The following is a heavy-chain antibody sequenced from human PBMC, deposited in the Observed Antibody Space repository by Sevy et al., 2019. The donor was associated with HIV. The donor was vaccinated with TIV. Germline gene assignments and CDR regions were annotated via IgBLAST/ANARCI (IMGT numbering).Heavy chain of an antibody. CDR3: AEYFY. J-gene: IGHJ4*02. CDR1: GFTFSNCE. V-gene: IGHV3-48*03. CDR2: ISSSGNTV. Sequence: GGSLRLSCAASGFTFSNCEMNWLRQAPGKGLEWVSYISSSGNTVYYAEAVKGRFTISRDNAKNSLYLQMNSLRVEDTAVYYCAEYFYWGQGALVTVSS.